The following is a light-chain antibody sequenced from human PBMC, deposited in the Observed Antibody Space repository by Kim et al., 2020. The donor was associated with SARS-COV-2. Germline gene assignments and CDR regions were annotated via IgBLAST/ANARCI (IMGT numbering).Light chain of an antibody. Sequence: EVVMTQSPATLSVSPGERVTLSCKASQNVGRCLAWYQQKPDQAPRLLIYGASTRATGVLAWFSGSGSGADFTLTISSLRSEDFAVYYCQQYDKWPPYTFGQGTKLEI. CDR1: QNVGRC. CDR3: QQYDKWPPYT. CDR2: GAS. J-gene: IGKJ2*01. V-gene: IGKV3-15*01.